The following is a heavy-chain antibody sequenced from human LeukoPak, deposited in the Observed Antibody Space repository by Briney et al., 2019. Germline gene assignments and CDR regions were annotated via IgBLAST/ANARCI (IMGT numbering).Heavy chain of an antibody. Sequence: SGGSLRLSCAASGFTFSSYAMSWVRQAPGKGLEWVSVISGSAGSTYYADSVKGRFTISRDNSKNTLYLQMNSLRAGDTAVYYCAKYIPSSSGYVYWGQGTLVTVSS. CDR1: GFTFSSYA. D-gene: IGHD3-22*01. J-gene: IGHJ4*02. V-gene: IGHV3-23*01. CDR2: ISGSAGST. CDR3: AKYIPSSSGYVY.